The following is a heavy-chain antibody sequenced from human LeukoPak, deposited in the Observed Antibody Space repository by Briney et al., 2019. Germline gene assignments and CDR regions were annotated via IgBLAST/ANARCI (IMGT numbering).Heavy chain of an antibody. J-gene: IGHJ4*02. V-gene: IGHV4-34*01. CDR3: ARIGLGTTAPFDY. D-gene: IGHD1-7*01. CDR2: INHSGST. Sequence: SETLSLTCAVYGGSFSGYYWSWIRQPPGKGLEWLGAINHSGSTNYNPSLKSRVTISVDTSKNQFSLKLSSVTAADTAVYYCARIGLGTTAPFDYWGQGTLVTVSS. CDR1: GGSFSGYY.